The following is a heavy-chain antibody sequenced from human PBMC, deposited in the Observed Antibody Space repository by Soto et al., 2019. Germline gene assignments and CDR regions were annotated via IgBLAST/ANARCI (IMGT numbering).Heavy chain of an antibody. D-gene: IGHD2-21*02. J-gene: IGHJ4*02. CDR2: ISNDGRRK. V-gene: IGHV3-30*04. Sequence: PGGSLRLSCAASGFSLSTNTMHWVRQVPGKGLEWVASISNDGRRKYYADFVKGQFTISRDTANNILYLEMNSLRAEDTSLYYCARVATAMTYDFWGQGTQVTVSS. CDR1: GFSLSTNT. CDR3: ARVATAMTYDF.